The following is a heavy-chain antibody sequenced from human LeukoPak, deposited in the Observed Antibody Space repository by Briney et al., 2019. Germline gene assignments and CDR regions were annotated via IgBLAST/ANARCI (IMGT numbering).Heavy chain of an antibody. D-gene: IGHD2-15*01. Sequence: GGSLRLSCAASGFTFSSYAMSWVRQAPGKGLEWVSAISGSGGSTYYADSVKGRFTISRDNPKNTLYLQMNSLRAEDTAVYYCAKGSWVVVVAAIPFDYWGQGTLVTVSS. V-gene: IGHV3-23*01. CDR3: AKGSWVVVVAAIPFDY. CDR2: ISGSGGST. J-gene: IGHJ4*02. CDR1: GFTFSSYA.